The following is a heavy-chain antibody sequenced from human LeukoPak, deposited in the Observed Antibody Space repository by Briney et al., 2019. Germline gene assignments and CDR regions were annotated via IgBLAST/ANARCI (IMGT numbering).Heavy chain of an antibody. CDR3: ARDRALLGYYYYYMDV. Sequence: SVKVSCKASGGTFSSYAISWVRQAPGQGLEWMGGIIPIFGTANYAQKFQGRVTITADKSTSTAYMELSSLRSEDTAVYYCARDRALLGYYYYYMDVWGKGTTVTVSS. V-gene: IGHV1-69*06. CDR2: IIPIFGTA. J-gene: IGHJ6*03. CDR1: GGTFSSYA.